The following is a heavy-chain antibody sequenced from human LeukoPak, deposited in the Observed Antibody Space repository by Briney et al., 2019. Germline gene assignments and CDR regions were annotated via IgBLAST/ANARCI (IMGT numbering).Heavy chain of an antibody. D-gene: IGHD2-2*01. V-gene: IGHV4-59*01. CDR1: GGSISSYY. CDR2: IYYSGST. CDR3: AREGCSSTSCYAGAAFDI. Sequence: SETLSLTCTVSGGSISSYYWSWIRQPPGKGLEWIGYIYYSGSTNYNPSLKSRVTISVDTSKNQFSLKLSSMTAADTAVYYCAREGCSSTSCYAGAAFDIWGQGTMVTVSS. J-gene: IGHJ3*02.